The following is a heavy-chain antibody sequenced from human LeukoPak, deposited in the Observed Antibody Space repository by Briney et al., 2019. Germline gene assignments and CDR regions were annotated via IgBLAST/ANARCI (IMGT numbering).Heavy chain of an antibody. CDR1: RYGFTSYW. CDR3: ARQITAGFGELLGY. CDR2: IDPSDSYT. J-gene: IGHJ4*02. D-gene: IGHD3-10*01. V-gene: IGHV5-10-1*01. Sequence: GESLKISSKGSRYGFTSYWISWVRPMPGKGLGWMGRIDPSDSYTNYSPSFQGHVTISADKSISTAYLQWSSLKASDTAMYYCARQITAGFGELLGYWGQGTLVTVSS.